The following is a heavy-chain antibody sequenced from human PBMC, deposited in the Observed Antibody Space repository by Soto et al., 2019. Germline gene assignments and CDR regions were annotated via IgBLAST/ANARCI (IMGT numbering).Heavy chain of an antibody. J-gene: IGHJ4*02. V-gene: IGHV3-30*18. CDR2: ISYDGSNK. CDR1: GFTFSSYG. Sequence: PGGSLRLSCAASGFTFSSYGMHWVRQAPGKGLEWVAVISYDGSNKYYADSVKGRFTISRDNSKNTLYLQMNSLRAEDTAVYYCAKDNSYGPGRYDYWGQGTLVTVSS. D-gene: IGHD5-18*01. CDR3: AKDNSYGPGRYDY.